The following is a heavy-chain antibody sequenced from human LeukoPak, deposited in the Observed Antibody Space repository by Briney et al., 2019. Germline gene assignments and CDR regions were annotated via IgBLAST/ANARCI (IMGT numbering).Heavy chain of an antibody. V-gene: IGHV1-18*01. D-gene: IGHD3-9*01. Sequence: ASVKVSCKASGYTFTSYGISWVRQAPGQGLEWMGWISAYNGNTNYAQKFQGRVTMTTDTSTSTVYMALTSLRSDDTAVYYCARERTILTGYYRPREDYFDYWGQGTLVTVSS. CDR1: GYTFTSYG. CDR3: ARERTILTGYYRPREDYFDY. CDR2: ISAYNGNT. J-gene: IGHJ4*02.